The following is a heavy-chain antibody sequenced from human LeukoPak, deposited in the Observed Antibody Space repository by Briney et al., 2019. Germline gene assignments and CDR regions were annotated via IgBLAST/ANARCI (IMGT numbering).Heavy chain of an antibody. CDR2: VHDSGAT. V-gene: IGHV4-59*11. CDR1: GGSITGHF. Sequence: NPSETLSLPCSVSGGSITGHFWSWLRQAPGKTLECLGYVHDSGATDYNPSLKTRLTISLHTSTNQFFLRLTAVTAADTAFYYCAREEGAAGESLDFWGQGTMVTVSS. CDR3: AREEGAAGESLDF. D-gene: IGHD2-8*02. J-gene: IGHJ3*01.